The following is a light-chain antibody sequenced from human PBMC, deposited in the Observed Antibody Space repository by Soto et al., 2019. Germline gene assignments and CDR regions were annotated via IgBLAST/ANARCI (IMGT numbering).Light chain of an antibody. V-gene: IGLV2-14*01. CDR1: ISDVCGYIY. J-gene: IGLJ1*01. CDR2: DVT. Sequence: LTQPSSVSGSTGQSITISCTGTISDVCGYIYVSWYQQHPGKAPKLMIYDVTSRPSGVSYRFSGSKSGNTASLTISGLQAEDEADYYCSSYTTSSSYVFGTGTTVTV. CDR3: SSYTTSSSYV.